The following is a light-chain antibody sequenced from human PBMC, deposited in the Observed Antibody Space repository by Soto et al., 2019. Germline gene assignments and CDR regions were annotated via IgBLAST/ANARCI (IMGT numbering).Light chain of an antibody. J-gene: IGLJ2*01. Sequence: QSALTQPASVSGSLGQSITISCTGTSSDVGGYNYVSWYQQHPGKAPKLMIYDVSNRPSGVSNRFSGSKSGNTASLTISGLQAEDEADYYCSSYTSSSVVFGGGTQLTVL. CDR2: DVS. V-gene: IGLV2-14*01. CDR3: SSYTSSSVV. CDR1: SSDVGGYNY.